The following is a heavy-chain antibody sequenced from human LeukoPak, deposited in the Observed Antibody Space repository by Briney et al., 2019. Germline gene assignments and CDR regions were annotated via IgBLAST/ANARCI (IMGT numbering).Heavy chain of an antibody. CDR1: GYTFTGYY. J-gene: IGHJ5*02. CDR3: ARDRVYCSGGSCPAGWFDP. V-gene: IGHV1-2*04. CDR2: INPNSGGT. D-gene: IGHD2-15*01. Sequence: ASVKVSCKASGYTFTGYYMHWVRQAPGQGLEWMGWINPNSGGTNYAQKFQGWVTMTRDTSISTAYMELSRLRSEDTAVYYCARDRVYCSGGSCPAGWFDPWGQGTLVTVSS.